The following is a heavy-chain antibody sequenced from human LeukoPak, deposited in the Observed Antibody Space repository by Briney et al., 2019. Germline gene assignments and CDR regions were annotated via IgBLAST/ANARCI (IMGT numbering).Heavy chain of an antibody. CDR1: GGSISSYY. CDR3: ARTCGSSGLGYFDL. CDR2: IYYSGST. D-gene: IGHD6-13*01. Sequence: TSETLSLTCTVSGGSISSYYWSWIRQPPGKGLEWIGYIYYSGSTNYSPSLKSRLTISVDTSKNQFSLKLSSVTAADTAVYYCARTCGSSGLGYFDLWGRGTLVTVSS. J-gene: IGHJ2*01. V-gene: IGHV4-59*01.